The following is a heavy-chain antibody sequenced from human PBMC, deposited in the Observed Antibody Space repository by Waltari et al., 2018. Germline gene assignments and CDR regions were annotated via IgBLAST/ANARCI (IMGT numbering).Heavy chain of an antibody. V-gene: IGHV5-51*01. Sequence: EVQLVQSGGGIKKPGESRLISCQGSGYSFSNHWIAWVRPVPGKGLEWMGIIFPGDSDARYRPSHQGHFTISVDKSINTAYLQWSSLEASDTAIYYCARHPLRSDCGRDCYYYFDSWGQGTRVTVSS. CDR2: IFPGDSDA. J-gene: IGHJ4*02. D-gene: IGHD2-21*02. CDR1: GYSFSNHW. CDR3: ARHPLRSDCGRDCYYYFDS.